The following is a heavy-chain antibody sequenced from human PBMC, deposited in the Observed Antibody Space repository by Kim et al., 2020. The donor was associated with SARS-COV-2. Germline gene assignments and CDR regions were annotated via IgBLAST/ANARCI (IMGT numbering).Heavy chain of an antibody. D-gene: IGHD2-2*01. V-gene: IGHV3-15*01. Sequence: YAAPVKGRFTISRDDSKNTRYLQMNSLKTEDTAVYYCFFVVPAAMSHSDYWGQGTLVTVSS. CDR3: FFVVPAAMSHSDY. J-gene: IGHJ4*02.